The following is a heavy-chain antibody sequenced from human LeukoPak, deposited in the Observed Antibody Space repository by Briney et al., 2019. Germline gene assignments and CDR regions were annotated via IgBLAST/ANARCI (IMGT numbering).Heavy chain of an antibody. J-gene: IGHJ4*02. CDR2: IYYSGST. Sequence: PSETLSLTCTVSGGSNSSGGYYWSWIRQHPGKGLEWIGYIYYSGSTYYNPSLKSRVTISVDTSKNQFSLKLSSVTAADTAVYYCASSFTYYYDSSGYYPYYFDYWGQGTLVTVSS. D-gene: IGHD3-22*01. CDR1: GGSNSSGGYY. CDR3: ASSFTYYYDSSGYYPYYFDY. V-gene: IGHV4-31*03.